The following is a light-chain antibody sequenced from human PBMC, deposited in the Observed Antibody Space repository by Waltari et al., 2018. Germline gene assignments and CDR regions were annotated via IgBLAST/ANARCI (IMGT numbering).Light chain of an antibody. J-gene: IGLJ2*01. CDR1: SSDIGGYNY. CDR2: DVT. CDR3: TSYTSTNTVI. V-gene: IGLV2-14*03. Sequence: QSALTQPASVSGSPGQSITISCTGTSSDIGGYNYVSWYQQHPGKAPKLMIYDVTKWPSGVSNRFSGSKSGITASLTISGLQAEDEADYYCTSYTSTNTVIFGGGTMVTVL.